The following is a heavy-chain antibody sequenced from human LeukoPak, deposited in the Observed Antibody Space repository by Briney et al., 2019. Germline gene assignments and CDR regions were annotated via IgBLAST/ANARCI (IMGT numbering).Heavy chain of an antibody. J-gene: IGHJ3*02. CDR3: TRPYYYDSSGYRRDI. Sequence: GGSLRLSCAASVFTFSGSAMHWVRQASGKGLEWVGRIRSKANSYATAYAASVKGRFTISRDDSKNTAYLQMNSLKTEDTAVYYCTRPYYYDSSGYRRDIWGQGTMVTVSS. V-gene: IGHV3-73*01. CDR1: VFTFSGSA. D-gene: IGHD3-22*01. CDR2: IRSKANSYAT.